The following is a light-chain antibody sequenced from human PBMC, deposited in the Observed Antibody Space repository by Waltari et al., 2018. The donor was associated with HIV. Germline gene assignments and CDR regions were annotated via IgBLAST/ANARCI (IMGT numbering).Light chain of an antibody. V-gene: IGLV3-1*01. CDR1: NLGDKY. Sequence: SSELTQPPSVSVSPGQPASITCSGANLGDKYDCWYQQKPGQSAVLVIYQDSKRPSGVPERLSGSNSGNTATLTISGTQAVDEADYYCQAWDRNTPVFGGGTKLTVL. CDR2: QDS. CDR3: QAWDRNTPV. J-gene: IGLJ2*01.